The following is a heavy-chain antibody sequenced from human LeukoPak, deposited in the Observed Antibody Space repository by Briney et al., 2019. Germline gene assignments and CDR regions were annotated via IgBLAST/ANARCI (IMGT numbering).Heavy chain of an antibody. V-gene: IGHV3-48*03. CDR3: ARSYRGSPPRKVAFDI. Sequence: PGGSLRLSCAASGFTFSSFEMNWVRQAPGEGLEWVSHINSYGNITYYVDSVKGRFTISRDNAKSSLYLQMNSLRAEDTAVYYCARSYRGSPPRKVAFDIWGQGTMVTVSS. CDR2: INSYGNIT. J-gene: IGHJ3*02. D-gene: IGHD1-26*01. CDR1: GFTFSSFE.